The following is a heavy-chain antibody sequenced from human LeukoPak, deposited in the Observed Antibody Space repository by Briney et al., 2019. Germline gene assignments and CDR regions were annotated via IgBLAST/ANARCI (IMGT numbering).Heavy chain of an antibody. J-gene: IGHJ4*02. D-gene: IGHD3-10*01. CDR2: IKQDGSEK. CDR1: GFTFSRYW. CDR3: AKEEFTY. Sequence: GGSLRLSCAASGFTFSRYWMSWVRQAPGKGLEWVANIKQDGSEKYYVDSVKGRFTISRDNAKNSLYLQMNSLRAEDTAVYYCAKEEFTYWGQGTLVTVSS. V-gene: IGHV3-7*01.